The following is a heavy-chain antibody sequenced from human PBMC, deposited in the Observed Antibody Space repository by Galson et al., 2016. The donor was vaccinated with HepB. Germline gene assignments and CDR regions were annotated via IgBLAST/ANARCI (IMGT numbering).Heavy chain of an antibody. CDR1: GSTFNAHW. J-gene: IGHJ4*02. CDR2: IRGDGIVS. D-gene: IGHD3-10*01. Sequence: SLRLSCAASGSTFNAHWMNWVRQAPGKGLEWVANIRGDGIVSYYAESVRGRFTISRDNAKNSLYLQMNGLRVDDTAVYYCSREMTGSYFDWGQGTLVTVSS. V-gene: IGHV3-7*01. CDR3: SREMTGSYFD.